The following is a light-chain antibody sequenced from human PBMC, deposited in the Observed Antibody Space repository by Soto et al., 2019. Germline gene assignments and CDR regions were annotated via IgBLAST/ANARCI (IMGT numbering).Light chain of an antibody. CDR3: QKYNSAPLT. CDR1: QGISTY. J-gene: IGKJ4*01. Sequence: DIQMTQSPSSLSASVGGRVTITCRASQGISTYLAWYQQKPGKVPKLLIYAASTLQSGVPSRFSGSGSGTEFNLTISSLQPEDVAPYYCQKYNSAPLTFGVGAKVEMK. V-gene: IGKV1-27*01. CDR2: AAS.